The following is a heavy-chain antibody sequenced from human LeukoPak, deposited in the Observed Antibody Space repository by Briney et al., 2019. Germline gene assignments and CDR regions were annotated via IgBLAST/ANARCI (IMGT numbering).Heavy chain of an antibody. D-gene: IGHD3-10*01. J-gene: IGHJ6*03. CDR1: GFTFSSYA. Sequence: GGSLRLSCAASGFTFSSYAMHWVRQAPGKGLEWVSVISASGGSTNYADSVKGRFTISRDNSKNTLYLQMNSLRAEDSAVYYCAKNYGSGSSVKYYYMDVWGKGTTVTVSS. CDR3: AKNYGSGSSVKYYYMDV. CDR2: ISASGGST. V-gene: IGHV3-23*01.